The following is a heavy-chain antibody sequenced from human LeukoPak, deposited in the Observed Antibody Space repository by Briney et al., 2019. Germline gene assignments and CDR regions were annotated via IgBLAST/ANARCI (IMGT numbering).Heavy chain of an antibody. CDR3: AREASGSYYWFDP. Sequence: SETLSLTCTVSSGSISTYYWGWIRQPPGKGLEWIGSIYYSGSTYYNPSLKSRVTISVDTSKNQFSLKLSSVTAADTAVYYCAREASGSYYWFDPWGQGTLVTVSS. CDR1: SGSISTYY. D-gene: IGHD1-26*01. CDR2: IYYSGST. J-gene: IGHJ5*02. V-gene: IGHV4-39*07.